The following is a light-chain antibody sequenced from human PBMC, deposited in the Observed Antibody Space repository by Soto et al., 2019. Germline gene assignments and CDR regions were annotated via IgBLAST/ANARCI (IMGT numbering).Light chain of an antibody. CDR3: QKYNNGPPGT. CDR1: QSVSGN. V-gene: IGKV3-15*01. J-gene: IGKJ1*01. CDR2: DAS. Sequence: EIVMTQSPATLSVSPGEGATLSCRASQSVSGNLAWYQQKPGQAPRLLIYDASTRATGIPARFSGSGSGTECTLTISGLQSEDFAVYYCQKYNNGPPGTFGQGTKVEIK.